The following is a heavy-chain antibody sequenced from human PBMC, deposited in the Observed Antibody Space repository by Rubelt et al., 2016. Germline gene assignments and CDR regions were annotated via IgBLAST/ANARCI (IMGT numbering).Heavy chain of an antibody. J-gene: IGHJ4*02. CDR1: GFTFSSYS. CDR3: ATQGYCSSTSCYGAY. Sequence: EVQLVESGGGLVQPGGSLRLSCAASGFTFSSYSMNWVRQAPGKGLEWVSYISRSSSTIYSADSVKGRFTISRDNAKNSLFLQMNSLRDEDTAVYYCATQGYCSSTSCYGAYWGQGTLVTVSS. CDR2: ISRSSSTI. V-gene: IGHV3-48*02. D-gene: IGHD2-2*01.